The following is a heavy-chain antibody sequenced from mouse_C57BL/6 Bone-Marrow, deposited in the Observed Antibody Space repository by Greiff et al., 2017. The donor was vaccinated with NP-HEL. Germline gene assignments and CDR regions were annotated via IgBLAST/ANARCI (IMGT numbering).Heavy chain of an antibody. CDR1: GYTFTSYW. D-gene: IGHD1-1*01. J-gene: IGHJ2*01. CDR2: IDPSDSYT. CDR3: AREGGLLLYFDY. Sequence: QVQLQQPGAELVMPGASVKLSCKASGYTFTSYWMHWVKQRPGQGLEWIGEIDPSDSYTNYNQKFKGKSTLTVDKSSSTAYMQLSSLTSEDSAVYYCAREGGLLLYFDYWGQGTTLTVSS. V-gene: IGHV1-69*01.